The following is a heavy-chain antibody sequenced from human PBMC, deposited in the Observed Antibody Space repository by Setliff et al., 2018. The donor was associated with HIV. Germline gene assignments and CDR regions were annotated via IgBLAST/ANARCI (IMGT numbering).Heavy chain of an antibody. CDR3: AKSAFGGVSPFDY. Sequence: GGSLRLSCGASGFTFSSYGMHWVRQAPGKGLEWVAVIWYDGSNKYYADSVKGRFTISRDDSKNTLYLQMTSLRAEDTAVYYCAKSAFGGVSPFDYWGQGTLVTVSS. J-gene: IGHJ4*02. D-gene: IGHD3-16*01. CDR1: GFTFSSYG. V-gene: IGHV3-33*06. CDR2: IWYDGSNK.